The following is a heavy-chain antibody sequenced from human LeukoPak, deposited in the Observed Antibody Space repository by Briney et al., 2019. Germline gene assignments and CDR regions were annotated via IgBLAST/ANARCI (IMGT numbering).Heavy chain of an antibody. J-gene: IGHJ4*02. CDR3: AKCRGNIVLMVYALFDY. Sequence: GGSLRLSRAASGFTFSSYAMSWVRQAPGKGLEWVSAISGSGGSTYYADSVKGRFTISRDNSKNTLYLQMNSLRAEDTAVYYCAKCRGNIVLMVYALFDYWGQGTLVTVSS. CDR1: GFTFSSYA. CDR2: ISGSGGST. V-gene: IGHV3-23*01. D-gene: IGHD2-8*01.